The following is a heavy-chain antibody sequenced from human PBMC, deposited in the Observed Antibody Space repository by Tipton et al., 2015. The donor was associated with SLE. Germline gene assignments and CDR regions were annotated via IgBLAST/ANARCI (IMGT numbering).Heavy chain of an antibody. CDR2: FYYSGST. CDR3: ARGYQLPLGPYYYYYMDV. V-gene: IGHV4-39*07. J-gene: IGHJ6*03. Sequence: TLSLTCTVSGGSISSSSYYWGWIRQPPGKGLEWIGNFYYSGSTYYNPSLKSRVTISVDTSKNQFSLKLSSVTAADTAVYYCARGYQLPLGPYYYYYMDVWGKGTTVTVSS. CDR1: GGSISSSSYY. D-gene: IGHD2-2*01.